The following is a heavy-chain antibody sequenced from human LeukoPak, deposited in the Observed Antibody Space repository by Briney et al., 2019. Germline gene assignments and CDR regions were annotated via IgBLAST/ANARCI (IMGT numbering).Heavy chain of an antibody. D-gene: IGHD6-19*01. CDR3: AKDIGSGWSFDY. CDR1: RFTFHNYA. Sequence: GGSLRLSCAASRFTFHNYATHWVRQAPGKGLEWVSLIKGNGDTTYNADSVKGRFTISRDNSKNSLYLQINSLRTEDTALYYCAKDIGSGWSFDYWGQGTLVTISS. J-gene: IGHJ4*02. CDR2: IKGNGDTT. V-gene: IGHV3-43*02.